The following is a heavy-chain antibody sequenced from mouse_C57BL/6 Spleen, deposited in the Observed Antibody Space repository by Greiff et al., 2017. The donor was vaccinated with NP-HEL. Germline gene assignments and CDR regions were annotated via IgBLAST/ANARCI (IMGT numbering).Heavy chain of an antibody. D-gene: IGHD2-3*01. Sequence: QVQLQQPGAELVKPGASVKLSCKASGYTFTSYWMQWVKQRPGQGLEWIGEIDPSDSYTNYNQKFKGKATLTVDTSSSTAYMQLSSLTSEDSAVYYCARSKGYDGYHWYFDVWGTGTTVTVSS. CDR1: GYTFTSYW. J-gene: IGHJ1*03. CDR3: ARSKGYDGYHWYFDV. V-gene: IGHV1-50*01. CDR2: IDPSDSYT.